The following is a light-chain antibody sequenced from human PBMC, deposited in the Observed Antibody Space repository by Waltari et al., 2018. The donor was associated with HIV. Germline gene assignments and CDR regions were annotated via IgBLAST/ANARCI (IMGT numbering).Light chain of an antibody. J-gene: IGKJ3*01. Sequence: DIVLTQSPDPLAVSRGERATINRKSSQSVLYSSNNKNFLAWYQQKPGQPPKLLVYWASSRECGVPDRFSGSGSGTDFTLTISSLQAEDVAVYYCQQYYTTPRTFGPGTTVDIK. CDR2: WAS. CDR3: QQYYTTPRT. CDR1: QSVLYSSNNKNF. V-gene: IGKV4-1*01.